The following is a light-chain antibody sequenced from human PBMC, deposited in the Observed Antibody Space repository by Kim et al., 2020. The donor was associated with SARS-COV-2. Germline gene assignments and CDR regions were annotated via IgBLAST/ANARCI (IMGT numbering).Light chain of an antibody. CDR3: QQYGGSPPYT. Sequence: PGESAPLSCRASQSVRTSYVAWYQQRPGQAPRLLIHSASRRATGIPDRFIGSGSGTEFTLTISRLEPEDFAMYYCQQYGGSPPYTFGQGTKLEI. J-gene: IGKJ2*01. V-gene: IGKV3-20*01. CDR2: SAS. CDR1: QSVRTSY.